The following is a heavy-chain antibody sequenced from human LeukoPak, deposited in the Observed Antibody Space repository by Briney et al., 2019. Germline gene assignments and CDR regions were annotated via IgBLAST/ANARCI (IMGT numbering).Heavy chain of an antibody. J-gene: IGHJ3*02. D-gene: IGHD2-21*02. CDR3: ARDLSVTDAFDI. Sequence: GGSLRLSCAASGCTVSSNYMSWVRQAPGKGLEWVSVIYSGGSTYYADSVKGRFTISRDNSKNTLYLQMNSLRAEDTAVYYCARDLSVTDAFDIWGQGTMVTVSS. CDR2: IYSGGST. CDR1: GCTVSSNY. V-gene: IGHV3-53*01.